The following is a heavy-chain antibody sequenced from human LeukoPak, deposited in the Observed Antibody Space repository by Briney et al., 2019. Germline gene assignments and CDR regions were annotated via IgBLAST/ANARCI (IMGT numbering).Heavy chain of an antibody. CDR2: ISGSGNYI. D-gene: IGHD5-18*01. J-gene: IGHJ5*01. CDR1: GFNFSSYT. CDR3: ARAAPKRGYTFGFDF. V-gene: IGHV3-21*01. Sequence: GGSLRLSCTASGFNFSSYTMNWVRQAPGKGLGWVSSISGSGNYIYYAESLKGRFTVSRDNAKKSLYLQMNSLRADDTAMFFCARAAPKRGYTFGFDFWGQGTLVTVSS.